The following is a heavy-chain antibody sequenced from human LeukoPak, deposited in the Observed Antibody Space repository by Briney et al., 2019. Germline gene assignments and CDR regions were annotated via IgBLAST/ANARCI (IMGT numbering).Heavy chain of an antibody. CDR2: IKEDGSEK. D-gene: IGHD6-13*01. Sequence: GSLRLSCAASGFTFSKYWMSWVRQAPGKGLEWVANIKEDGSEKYYVDSMKGRFTISRDNAKNSLYLQMSSLRVEDTAIYYCAKMHSSKWYAEYFHHWGQGTLVTVSS. CDR1: GFTFSKYW. CDR3: AKMHSSKWYAEYFHH. J-gene: IGHJ1*01. V-gene: IGHV3-7*01.